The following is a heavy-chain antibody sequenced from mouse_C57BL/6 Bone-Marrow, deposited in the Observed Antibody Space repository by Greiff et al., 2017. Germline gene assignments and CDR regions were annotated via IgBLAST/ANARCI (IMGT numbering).Heavy chain of an antibody. CDR2: IDPSDSYT. V-gene: IGHV1-50*01. D-gene: IGHD2-4*01. J-gene: IGHJ2*01. CDR1: GYTFTSYW. Sequence: QVQLKQPGAELVKPGASVKLSCKASGYTFTSYWMQWVKQRPGQGLEWIGEIDPSDSYTNYNQKFKGKATLTVDPSSSTAYMQLSSLTSEDSAVYYCARGDDYALDYWGQGTTLTGSS. CDR3: ARGDDYALDY.